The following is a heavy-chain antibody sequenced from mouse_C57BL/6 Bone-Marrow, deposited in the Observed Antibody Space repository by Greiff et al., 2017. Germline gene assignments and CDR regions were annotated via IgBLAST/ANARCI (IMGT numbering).Heavy chain of an antibody. CDR2: LDPENGDT. V-gene: IGHV14-4*01. CDR1: GFNIKDDY. Sequence: EVKLVESGAELVRPGASVKLSCTASGFNIKDDYMHWVKQRPEQGLEWIGWLDPENGDTEYASKFQGKATITADTSSNTAYLQLSSLTSEDTAVYYCTLIYYDYDPAWFAYWGQGTLVTVSA. J-gene: IGHJ3*01. CDR3: TLIYYDYDPAWFAY. D-gene: IGHD2-4*01.